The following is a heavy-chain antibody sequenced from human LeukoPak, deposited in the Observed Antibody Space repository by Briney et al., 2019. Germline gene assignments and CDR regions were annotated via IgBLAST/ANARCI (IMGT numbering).Heavy chain of an antibody. V-gene: IGHV5-51*01. Sequence: GESLKISCKGSGYSFTSYWIGWVRQMPGKGLEWMGIIYPGDSDTRYSPSFQGQVTISADKSISTAYLQWSSLKASDTAMYYCARPGYGGNSRYYYYGMDVWGQGTTVTVSS. CDR2: IYPGDSDT. CDR1: GYSFTSYW. CDR3: ARPGYGGNSRYYYYGMDV. J-gene: IGHJ6*02. D-gene: IGHD4-23*01.